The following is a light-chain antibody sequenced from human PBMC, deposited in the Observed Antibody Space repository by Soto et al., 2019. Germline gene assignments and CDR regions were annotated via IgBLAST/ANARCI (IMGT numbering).Light chain of an antibody. J-gene: IGLJ1*01. CDR2: EVS. V-gene: IGLV2-14*01. CDR3: SSYAGSNNFV. Sequence: QSVLTQPASVSGSPGQSITISCTGTSSDVGGYNYVSWYQQHPGKVPKLLIYEVSNRPSGVSNRFSGSKSGNTASLTVSGLRAEDEADYYCSSYAGSNNFVFGSGTKLTVL. CDR1: SSDVGGYNY.